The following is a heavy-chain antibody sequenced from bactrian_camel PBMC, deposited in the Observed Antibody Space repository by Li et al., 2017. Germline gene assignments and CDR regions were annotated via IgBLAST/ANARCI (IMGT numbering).Heavy chain of an antibody. CDR1: GFTFSSYA. CDR3: AKVSDASTWSTSGEYSH. Sequence: VQLVESGGGLVQPGGSLRLSCAASGFTFSSYAMSWVRQAPGKGLEWVSAMHSRGVSTYYADGVKGRFTISRDNAKNTLYLQLNSLKTEDTGMYYCAKVSDASTWSTSGEYSHWGQGTQVTVS. V-gene: IGHV3S31*01. CDR2: MHSRGVST. J-gene: IGHJ4*01. D-gene: IGHD1*01.